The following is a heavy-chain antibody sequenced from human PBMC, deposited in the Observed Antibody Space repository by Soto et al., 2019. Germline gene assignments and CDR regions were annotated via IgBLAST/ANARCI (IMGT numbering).Heavy chain of an antibody. J-gene: IGHJ4*02. CDR3: ARSRNSAVADSFDF. CDR2: ISRDGSHK. V-gene: IGHV3-30*04. Sequence: GGSLRLSCASSGFIFRNYAIHWVLQAPGKGLEWVAVISRDGSHKYYLDSVKGRFTISRDNSKDTVNLLMNSLRDDDSAMYYCARSRNSAVADSFDFWGQGTLVTVSS. CDR1: GFIFRNYA. D-gene: IGHD1-26*01.